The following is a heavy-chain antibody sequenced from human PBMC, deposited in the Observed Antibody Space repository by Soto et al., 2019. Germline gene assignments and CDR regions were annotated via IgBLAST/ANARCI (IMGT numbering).Heavy chain of an antibody. CDR1: GGSVSPYY. CDR2: IYYDGTT. J-gene: IGHJ4*02. V-gene: IGHV4-59*02. D-gene: IGHD6-19*01. Sequence: QVQLQESGPGLVKPSETLSLTCTVSGGSVSPYYWTWVRRPPGKGLEWLAYIYYDGTTNYHPSPKSRVTISVDTSKNQFSLRLTSVTAADTAVYYCARGRHWLDYWGQGTLLTVSS. CDR3: ARGRHWLDY.